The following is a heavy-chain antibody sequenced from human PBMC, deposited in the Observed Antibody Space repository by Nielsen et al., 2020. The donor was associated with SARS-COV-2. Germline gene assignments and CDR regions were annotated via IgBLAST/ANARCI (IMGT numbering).Heavy chain of an antibody. CDR1: GFPLSTSGIC. D-gene: IGHD4-17*01. J-gene: IGHJ4*02. CDR3: ARMTTVTALDY. V-gene: IGHV2-70*11. CDR2: IDWDDDK. Sequence: SGPTLVKPTQTLTLPCTFSGFPLSTSGICVSWIRQPPGKALEWPARIDWDDDKYYSTSLKTRLNISKDTSKNQVVLTMTNMDTVDTATYYCARMTTVTALDYWGQGTLVTVSS.